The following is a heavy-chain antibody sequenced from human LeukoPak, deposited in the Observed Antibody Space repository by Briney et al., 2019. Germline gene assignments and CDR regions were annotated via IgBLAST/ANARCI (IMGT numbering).Heavy chain of an antibody. V-gene: IGHV3-11*01. CDR2: ISRSGSTI. D-gene: IGHD3-10*01. Sequence: GGSLRLSCAASGSTFSDHYMSWIRQAPGKGLEWVSYISRSGSTIYYADSVKGRFTISRDNAKNSLYLQMNSLRAEDTAVYYCARHSGVRGYYYGMDVWGQGTTVTVSS. J-gene: IGHJ6*02. CDR1: GSTFSDHY. CDR3: ARHSGVRGYYYGMDV.